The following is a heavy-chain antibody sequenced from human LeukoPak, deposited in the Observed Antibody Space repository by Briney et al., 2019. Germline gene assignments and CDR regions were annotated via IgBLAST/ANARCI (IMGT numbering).Heavy chain of an antibody. V-gene: IGHV4-39*07. CDR2: IYYSGST. Sequence: SETLSLTCTVSGGSISSSSYYWGWIRQPPGKGLEWIGSIYYSGSTYYNPSLKSRVTISVDTSKNQFSLKLSSVTAADTAVYYCARESGDGYNWDYMDVWGKGTTVTISS. D-gene: IGHD5-24*01. CDR1: GGSISSSSYY. J-gene: IGHJ6*03. CDR3: ARESGDGYNWDYMDV.